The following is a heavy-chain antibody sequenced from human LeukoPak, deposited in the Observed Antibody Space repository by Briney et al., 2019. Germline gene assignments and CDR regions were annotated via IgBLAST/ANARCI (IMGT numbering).Heavy chain of an antibody. Sequence: GESLKISCQASGYIFDKYWIGWVRQMPGKGLEWMGIIYPGDSDTKYGPPFQGQVTISVDKSINTVYLQWIRLKASDTAMYFCARRYPAMAPDYWGQGTLVTVSS. V-gene: IGHV5-51*01. D-gene: IGHD5-18*01. CDR3: ARRYPAMAPDY. J-gene: IGHJ4*02. CDR1: GYIFDKYW. CDR2: IYPGDSDT.